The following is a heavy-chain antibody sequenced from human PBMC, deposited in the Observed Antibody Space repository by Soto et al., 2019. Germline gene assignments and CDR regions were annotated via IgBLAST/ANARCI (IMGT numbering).Heavy chain of an antibody. CDR3: ARTLPYTTGPFDY. J-gene: IGHJ4*02. D-gene: IGHD6-19*01. CDR1: GFTFSTYS. CDR2: ISSSSNYI. V-gene: IGHV3-21*01. Sequence: EVQLVESGGGLVKPGGSRRLSCAASGFTFSTYSMNWVRQAPGKGLEWVSAISSSSNYIYYAASMKGRFTISRDNAKNSLYLKMNSLSAEDTAVYYCARTLPYTTGPFDYWGQGTLVTVSS.